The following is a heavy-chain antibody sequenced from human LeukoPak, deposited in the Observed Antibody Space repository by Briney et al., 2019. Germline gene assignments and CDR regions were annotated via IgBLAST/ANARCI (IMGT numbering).Heavy chain of an antibody. CDR2: ISSSGSTT. D-gene: IGHD3-22*01. CDR3: ARDLETVHDDSSGGFFI. CDR1: GFAFSNYN. V-gene: IGHV3-48*03. Sequence: GRTLRLSCAASGFAFSNYNMNWVRQAPGKGLAWGSDISSSGSTTYYADSVKGRFTISRDNAKNPLYLEMNSLRAEDTSVYYCARDLETVHDDSSGGFFIWG. J-gene: IGHJ3*02.